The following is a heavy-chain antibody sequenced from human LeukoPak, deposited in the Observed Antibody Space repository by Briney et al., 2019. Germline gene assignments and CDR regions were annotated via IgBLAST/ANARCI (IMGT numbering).Heavy chain of an antibody. D-gene: IGHD2-15*01. Sequence: PSGTLSLTCTLSSDSLSSSYWSWIRQPAGKGLEWIGRVYTSGSTNYNPSLKSRVAMSVDTSKNQFSLDLTSVTAADAAVYYCARDCSGGTCYLGVLDYWGQGIRVTVSS. CDR1: SDSLSSSY. CDR3: ARDCSGGTCYLGVLDY. J-gene: IGHJ4*02. CDR2: VYTSGST. V-gene: IGHV4-4*07.